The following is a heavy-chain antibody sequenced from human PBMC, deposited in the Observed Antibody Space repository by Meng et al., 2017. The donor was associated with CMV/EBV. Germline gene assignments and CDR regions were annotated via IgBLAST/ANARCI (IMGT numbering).Heavy chain of an antibody. CDR1: GYTFTGNY. Sequence: AQREQAGAEVNKPGAPVKVSGKAAGYTFTGNYWHWVRQAPGQGLEWMGWINPNSGGTNYAQKFQGRVTMTRDTSINTAYMELSRLRSDDTAVYYCARDLGDTAIYWGQGTLVTVSS. V-gene: IGHV1-2*02. CDR2: INPNSGGT. CDR3: ARDLGDTAIY. J-gene: IGHJ4*02. D-gene: IGHD5-18*01.